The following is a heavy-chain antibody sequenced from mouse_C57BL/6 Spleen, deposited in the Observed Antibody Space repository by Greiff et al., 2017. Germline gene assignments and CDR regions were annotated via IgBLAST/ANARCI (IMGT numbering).Heavy chain of an antibody. CDR3: ARPSTVVNYYAMDY. V-gene: IGHV14-2*01. CDR1: GFNIKDYY. CDR2: IDPEDGET. J-gene: IGHJ4*01. Sequence: EVHLVESGAELVKPGASVKLSCTASGFNIKDYYMHWVKQRTEQGLEWIGRIDPEDGETKYAPKFQGKATITADTSSNTAYLQLSSLTSEDTAVYYCARPSTVVNYYAMDYWGQGTSVTVSS. D-gene: IGHD1-1*01.